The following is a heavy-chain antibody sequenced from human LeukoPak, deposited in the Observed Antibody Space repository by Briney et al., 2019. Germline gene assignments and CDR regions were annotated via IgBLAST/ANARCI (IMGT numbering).Heavy chain of an antibody. V-gene: IGHV3-7*02. CDR3: ARVGGLWFGEL. CDR2: INRDGSEK. Sequence: GGSLRLSCAASGFTFSSYWMSWVRQAPGKGLEWVASINRDGSEKYYVDSVRGRFTISRDNAKNSLYLQMNSLRAEDTAVYYCARVGGLWFGELWGQGTLVTVSS. D-gene: IGHD3-10*01. J-gene: IGHJ4*02. CDR1: GFTFSSYW.